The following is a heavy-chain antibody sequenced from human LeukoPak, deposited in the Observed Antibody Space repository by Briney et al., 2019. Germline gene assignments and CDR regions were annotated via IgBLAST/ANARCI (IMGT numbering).Heavy chain of an antibody. CDR1: GFTFSSYA. CDR3: AKDQPLSSSSEPDY. Sequence: PGVSLRLSCVASGFTFSSYAMSWVRQAPGKGLEWVSAISGSGGSTYYADSVKGRFTISRDNSKNTLYLQMNSLRAEDTAVYYCAKDQPLSSSSEPDYWGQGTLVTVSS. V-gene: IGHV3-23*01. J-gene: IGHJ4*02. CDR2: ISGSGGST. D-gene: IGHD6-6*01.